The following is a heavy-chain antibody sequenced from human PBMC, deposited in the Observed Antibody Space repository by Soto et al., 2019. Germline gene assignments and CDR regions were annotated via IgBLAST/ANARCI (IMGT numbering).Heavy chain of an antibody. D-gene: IGHD1-20*01. Sequence: QVQLQESGPGLVKPSETLSLTYTVSGGSISGYYWSWIRQPPGKGLELIGYIYYSGSTNYNPSLKSRVTISVDTSKNQLSLKLSSVTAADTAVYYCARGGPYDWNYYVYWGQGTLVTVSS. CDR3: ARGGPYDWNYYVY. CDR1: GGSISGYY. CDR2: IYYSGST. V-gene: IGHV4-59*01. J-gene: IGHJ4*02.